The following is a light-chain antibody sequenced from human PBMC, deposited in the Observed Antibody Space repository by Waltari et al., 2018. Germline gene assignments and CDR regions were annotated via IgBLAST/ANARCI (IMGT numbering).Light chain of an antibody. CDR3: AAWDDSLNGWV. CDR1: SSNIGSNT. J-gene: IGLJ3*02. Sequence: QSVLTQPPSASGTPGQRVTISCSGSSSNIGSNTVNWYQPLPGTAPKLLIYSHNQRPSGVPDRFSGSKSGTSASLAISGLQSEDEADYYCAAWDDSLNGWVFGGGTKLTVL. CDR2: SHN. V-gene: IGLV1-44*01.